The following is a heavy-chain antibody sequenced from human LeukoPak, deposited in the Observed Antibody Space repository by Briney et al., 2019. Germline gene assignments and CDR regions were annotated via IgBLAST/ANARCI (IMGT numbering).Heavy chain of an antibody. Sequence: SGGSLRLSCAASGFTFSSDSMNWVRQARGKGLEWVSYISSSSSTIYYADSVKGRFTISRDNAKNSLYLQMNSLRAEDTALYYCGKDMSPGGIDNWGQGTLVTVSS. CDR1: GFTFSSDS. J-gene: IGHJ4*02. D-gene: IGHD3-16*01. CDR2: ISSSSSTI. CDR3: GKDMSPGGIDN. V-gene: IGHV3-48*01.